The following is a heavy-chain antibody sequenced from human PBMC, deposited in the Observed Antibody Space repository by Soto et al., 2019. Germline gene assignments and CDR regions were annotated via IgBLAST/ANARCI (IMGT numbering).Heavy chain of an antibody. V-gene: IGHV4-31*03. CDR3: ARERSSYGYSFRYFDY. Sequence: QVQLQESGPGLVKPSQTLSLTCTVSGGSISSGGYYWSWIRQHPGKGLEWIGYIYYSGSTYYNPSLKSRVTISVDTSKNQFSLKLSSVTAADTAVYYCARERSSYGYSFRYFDYWGQGTLVTVSS. CDR2: IYYSGST. D-gene: IGHD5-18*01. CDR1: GGSISSGGYY. J-gene: IGHJ4*02.